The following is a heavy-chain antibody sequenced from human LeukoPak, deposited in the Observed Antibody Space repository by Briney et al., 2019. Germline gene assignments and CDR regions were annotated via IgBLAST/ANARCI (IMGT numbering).Heavy chain of an antibody. V-gene: IGHV3-21*01. CDR2: ISSSSSYI. J-gene: IGHJ4*02. CDR3: AREVIVGATSPRSDY. CDR1: GFTFSSYS. D-gene: IGHD1-26*01. Sequence: GGSLRLSCAASGFTFSSYSMNWVRQAPGKGLEWVSSISSSSSYIYYADSVKGRFTISRDNAKNSLYLQMNSLRAEDTAVYYCAREVIVGATSPRSDYWGQGTLVTVSS.